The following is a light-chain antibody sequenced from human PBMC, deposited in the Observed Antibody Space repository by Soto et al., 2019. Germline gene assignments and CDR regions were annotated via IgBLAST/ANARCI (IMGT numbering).Light chain of an antibody. CDR1: ESVSSN. Sequence: EIVLTQSPGTLPVSPGERATLSCRASESVSSNLAWYQQRPGQAPRLVIYGASTRATGIPARFSGGGSGTEFTLTISSLQSEDFAVYYCQQYNSWPPITFGQGTRLEIK. CDR3: QQYNSWPPIT. J-gene: IGKJ5*01. CDR2: GAS. V-gene: IGKV3-15*01.